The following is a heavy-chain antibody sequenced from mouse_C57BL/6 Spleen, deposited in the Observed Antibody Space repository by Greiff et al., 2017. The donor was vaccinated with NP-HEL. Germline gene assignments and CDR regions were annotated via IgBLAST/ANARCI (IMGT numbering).Heavy chain of an antibody. J-gene: IGHJ1*03. CDR3: VREVTYYSNHKYFDV. Sequence: EVQRVESGGGLVQPKGSFKLSCAASGFTFNTYAMHWVRQAPGKGLEWVARIRSKSSNYATYYADSVKDRFTISRDDSQSMLYLQMNNLKTEDTAMYYCVREVTYYSNHKYFDVWGTGTTVTVSS. D-gene: IGHD2-5*01. V-gene: IGHV10-3*01. CDR1: GFTFNTYA. CDR2: IRSKSSNYAT.